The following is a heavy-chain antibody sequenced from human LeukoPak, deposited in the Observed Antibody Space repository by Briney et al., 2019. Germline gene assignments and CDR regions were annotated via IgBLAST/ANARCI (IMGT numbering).Heavy chain of an antibody. CDR2: INHSGST. Sequence: SETLSLTCAVYGGSFSGYYWSWIRQPPGKGLEWIGEINHSGSTNYNPSLKSRVTISVDTSKNQFSLKLSSVTAADTAVYYCARWEGDYSLVRGFDYWGQGTLVTVSS. V-gene: IGHV4-34*01. D-gene: IGHD4-11*01. J-gene: IGHJ4*02. CDR3: ARWEGDYSLVRGFDY. CDR1: GGSFSGYY.